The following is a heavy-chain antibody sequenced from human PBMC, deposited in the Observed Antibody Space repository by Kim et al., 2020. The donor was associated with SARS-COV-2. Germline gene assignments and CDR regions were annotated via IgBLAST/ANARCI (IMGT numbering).Heavy chain of an antibody. V-gene: IGHV1-69*13. J-gene: IGHJ4*02. CDR3: ARGDLVPAAMCCYFDY. D-gene: IGHD2-2*01. Sequence: SVKVSCKASGGTFSSYAISWVRQAPGQGLEWMGGIIPIFGTANYAQKFQGRVTITADESTSTAYMELSSLRSEDTAVYYCARGDLVPAAMCCYFDYWGQGTLVTVSS. CDR2: IIPIFGTA. CDR1: GGTFSSYA.